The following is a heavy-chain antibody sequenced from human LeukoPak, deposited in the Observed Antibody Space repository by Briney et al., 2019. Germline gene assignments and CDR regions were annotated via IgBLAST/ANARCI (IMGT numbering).Heavy chain of an antibody. CDR1: EFNFTTYE. CDR2: ISHSGTNI. CDR3: ARVPQWSDYFDY. J-gene: IGHJ4*02. Sequence: GGSLRLSCTASEFNFTTYEMNWVRQAPGKGLEWISHISHSGTNIYYADSVKGRFTISRDTNKNSLYLQMNSLRAEDTAVYYCARVPQWSDYFDYWGQGTLVTVSS. V-gene: IGHV3-48*03. D-gene: IGHD6-19*01.